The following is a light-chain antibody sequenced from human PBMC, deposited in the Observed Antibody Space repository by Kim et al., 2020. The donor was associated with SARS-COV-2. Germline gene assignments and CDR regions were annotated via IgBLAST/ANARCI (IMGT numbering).Light chain of an antibody. Sequence: EVVLTQSPGTLPLSPGERAPLSCRASQSVYSGYFGWYQQKPGQAPRLLIYGASNRATGIPNSFSGSGSGTDFSLTISRLEPEDFAVYYCQQYTESSFTFGQGTKLEI. CDR1: QSVYSGY. CDR2: GAS. J-gene: IGKJ2*01. V-gene: IGKV3-20*01. CDR3: QQYTESSFT.